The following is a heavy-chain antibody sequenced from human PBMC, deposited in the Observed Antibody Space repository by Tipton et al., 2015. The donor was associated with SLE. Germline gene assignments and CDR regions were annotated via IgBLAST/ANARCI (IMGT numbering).Heavy chain of an antibody. Sequence: TLSLTCTVSGGSISSGDYYWSWIRQPPGKGLELIGYIYYSGTTYYNPSLKSRVTISVDTSKKQFSLKLSSVTAADTAVYYCARESGSPLPWLDVWGKGTTVTVSS. CDR3: ARESGSPLPWLDV. CDR2: IYYSGTT. D-gene: IGHD3-10*01. V-gene: IGHV4-30-4*02. CDR1: GGSISSGDYY. J-gene: IGHJ6*04.